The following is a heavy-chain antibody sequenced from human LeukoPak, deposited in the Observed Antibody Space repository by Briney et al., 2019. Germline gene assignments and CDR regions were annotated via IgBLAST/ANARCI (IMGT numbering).Heavy chain of an antibody. CDR2: INSDGSST. CDR3: ARLLSGYELDDY. CDR1: GFTFSSYW. V-gene: IGHV3-74*01. Sequence: GGSLRLSCAASGFTFSSYWMHWVRQAPGKGLVWVSRINSDGSSTSYADSVKGRFTISRDNAKNALYLQMNSLRAEDTAVYYCARLLSGYELDDYWGQGTLVTVSS. D-gene: IGHD5-12*01. J-gene: IGHJ4*02.